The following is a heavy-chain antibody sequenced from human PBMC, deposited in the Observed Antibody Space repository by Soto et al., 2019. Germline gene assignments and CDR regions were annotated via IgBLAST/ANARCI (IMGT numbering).Heavy chain of an antibody. V-gene: IGHV3-30*03. Sequence: QVQLVESGGGVVQPGRSLRLSCAASGFTFSTYGMPWVRHAPGKGMEWVAVTSNDGVNKYYANSVKGRFTISRYNSKNTLYLQLNSLRAEDTAVDYCARRQWSSFDCWGQGTLVTVSS. CDR3: ARRQWSSFDC. D-gene: IGHD2-15*01. CDR1: GFTFSTYG. CDR2: TSNDGVNK. J-gene: IGHJ4*02.